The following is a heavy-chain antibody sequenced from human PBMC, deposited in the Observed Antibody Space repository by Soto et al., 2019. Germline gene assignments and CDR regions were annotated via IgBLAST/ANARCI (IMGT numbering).Heavy chain of an antibody. J-gene: IGHJ4*02. CDR2: MNQDGTEK. V-gene: IGHV3-7*05. D-gene: IGHD1-1*01. CDR1: GFCISSYW. CDR3: LREILAPGSFPYFDY. Sequence: PGLSLRLSRAAAGFCISSYWLTYVRQAPGEGLEWLANMNQDGTEKYYVDSVKGRFIISRDNAENSLFLEVSNLRADDTAIYYCLREILAPGSFPYFDYGGQGTLVT.